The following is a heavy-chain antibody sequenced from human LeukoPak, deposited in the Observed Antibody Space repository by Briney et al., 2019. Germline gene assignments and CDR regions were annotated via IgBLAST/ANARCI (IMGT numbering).Heavy chain of an antibody. D-gene: IGHD3-22*01. CDR2: ISGSGGST. CDR1: GFTFSSYA. CDR3: AKDYDSSGYYYVAFDI. Sequence: GGSLRLSCAASGFTFSSYAMSWVRQAPGKGLEWVSAISGSGGSTYYADSVKGRFTISRDNSKSTLYLQMNSLRAEDTAVYYCAKDYDSSGYYYVAFDIWGQGTMVTVSS. J-gene: IGHJ3*02. V-gene: IGHV3-23*01.